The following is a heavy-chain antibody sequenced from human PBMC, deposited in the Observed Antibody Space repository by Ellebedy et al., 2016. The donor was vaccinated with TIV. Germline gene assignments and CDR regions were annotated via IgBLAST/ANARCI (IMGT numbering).Heavy chain of an antibody. Sequence: KVSCKTSGYTFTTLYMHWVRQAPGQGLEWMGKIDPTDSYTNYNPSFQGLVTISADESASTAYLQWPSLKASDSATYYCSRHRGYGMDVWGQGTTVTVSS. J-gene: IGHJ6*02. V-gene: IGHV5-10-1*01. D-gene: IGHD3-10*01. CDR3: SRHRGYGMDV. CDR2: IDPTDSYT. CDR1: GYTFTTLY.